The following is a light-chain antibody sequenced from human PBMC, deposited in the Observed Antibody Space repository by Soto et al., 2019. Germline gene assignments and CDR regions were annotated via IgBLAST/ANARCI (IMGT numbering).Light chain of an antibody. Sequence: DIQMTQSPSSVSASVGDRVTITCRARQDISTWLAWYQQKPGKAPKLLIYAASSLFSGVPSRFSGSGSGTDFTLTISSLQPEDFATYYCQQADSLPLVTFGQGTRLDLK. CDR1: QDISTW. V-gene: IGKV1-12*01. CDR3: QQADSLPLVT. CDR2: AAS. J-gene: IGKJ5*01.